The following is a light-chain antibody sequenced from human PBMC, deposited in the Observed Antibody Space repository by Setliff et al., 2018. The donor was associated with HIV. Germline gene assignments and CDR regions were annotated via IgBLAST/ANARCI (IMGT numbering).Light chain of an antibody. CDR2: DVT. Sequence: QSALAQPASVSGSPGQSITSSCTGTSGAVGGYNYVYWYQQHPGKAPKLMIYDVTNRPSGVSNRFSGSKSVNTASLTVSGLQAEDGADYYCCSYTSRTPLYVFGTGTKV. CDR1: SGAVGGYNY. CDR3: CSYTSRTPLYV. J-gene: IGLJ1*01. V-gene: IGLV2-14*03.